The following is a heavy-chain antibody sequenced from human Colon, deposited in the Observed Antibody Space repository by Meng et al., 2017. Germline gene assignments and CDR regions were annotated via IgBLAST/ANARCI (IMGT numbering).Heavy chain of an antibody. D-gene: IGHD6-19*01. V-gene: IGHV4-4*02. CDR1: GGSISSSNY. Sequence: MYLPEAGPGRVGPSGPLSLTCAVSGGSISSSNYWSWVRQPPGKGLEWIGQIYLSGSPSYNPSLESRVTISVDKSKNQLSLRLTSVTAADTAIYYCARHGGWHFDYWGQGTLVTVSS. CDR3: ARHGGWHFDY. J-gene: IGHJ4*02. CDR2: IYLSGSP.